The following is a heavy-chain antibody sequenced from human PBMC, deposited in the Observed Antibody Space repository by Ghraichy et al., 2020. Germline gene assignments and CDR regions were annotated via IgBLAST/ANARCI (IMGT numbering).Heavy chain of an antibody. CDR1: GFTFSSYG. CDR3: ARVAVPFYDFWSGYPNYYFDY. J-gene: IGHJ4*02. D-gene: IGHD3-3*01. Sequence: GGSLRLSCAASGFTFSSYGMHWVRQAPGKGLEWVAVIWYDGSNKYYADSVKGRFTISRDNSKNTLYLQMNSLRAEDTAVYYRARVAVPFYDFWSGYPNYYFDYWGQGTLVTVSS. CDR2: IWYDGSNK. V-gene: IGHV3-33*01.